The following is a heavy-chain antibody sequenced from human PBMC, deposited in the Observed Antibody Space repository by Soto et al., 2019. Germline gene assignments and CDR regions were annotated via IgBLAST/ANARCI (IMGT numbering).Heavy chain of an antibody. V-gene: IGHV1-69*01. CDR3: ARGEIVVVPAAISRYNWFDP. CDR2: LIPIFGTA. Sequence: QVQLVQSGAEVKKPGSSVKVSCKASGGTFSSYAISWVRQAPGQGLEWMGGLIPIFGTANYAQKFQGRVTITADESTSTAYMELSSLRSEDTALYYCARGEIVVVPAAISRYNWFDPWGQGTLVTVSS. CDR1: GGTFSSYA. J-gene: IGHJ5*02. D-gene: IGHD2-2*02.